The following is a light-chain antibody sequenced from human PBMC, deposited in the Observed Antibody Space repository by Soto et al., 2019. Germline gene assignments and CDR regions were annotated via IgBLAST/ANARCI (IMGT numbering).Light chain of an antibody. V-gene: IGKV3-20*01. Sequence: EIVLAQSPGTLSLSPGERATLSCRASQSFSSSYLAWYQQRPGQAPRLLIYAASSRATGIPDRFSGSGSATDFTLTISRLEPEDSAVYYCQQYGPSPPYTFGQGTKVDIK. CDR1: QSFSSSY. J-gene: IGKJ2*01. CDR3: QQYGPSPPYT. CDR2: AAS.